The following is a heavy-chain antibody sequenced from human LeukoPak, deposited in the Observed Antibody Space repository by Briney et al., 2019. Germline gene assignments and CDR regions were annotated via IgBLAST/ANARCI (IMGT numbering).Heavy chain of an antibody. Sequence: GGSLTLSCATSGFTFSSYTMNWVRRGPGRGLEWISSILSDSGTTIHYADSVKGRFTISRDNAKNSLYLQMSSLRVEDTAVYYCVRGTSHPVWGQGTTVTVSS. V-gene: IGHV3-48*04. CDR1: GFTFSSYT. CDR3: VRGTSHPV. J-gene: IGHJ3*01. D-gene: IGHD1-14*01. CDR2: ILSDSGTTI.